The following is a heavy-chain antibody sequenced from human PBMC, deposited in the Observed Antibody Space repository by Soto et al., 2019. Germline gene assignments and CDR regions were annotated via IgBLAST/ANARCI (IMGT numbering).Heavy chain of an antibody. CDR2: ISSSSSYI. J-gene: IGHJ4*02. CDR1: GFTFSSYS. Sequence: KAGGSLRLSCAASGFTFSSYSMNWVRQAPGKGLEWVSSISSSSSYIYYADSVKGRFTISRDNAKNSLYLQMSSLRAEDTAVYYCARGYSINVDYFDYWGQGTLVTVSS. CDR3: ARGYSINVDYFDY. D-gene: IGHD1-1*01. V-gene: IGHV3-21*01.